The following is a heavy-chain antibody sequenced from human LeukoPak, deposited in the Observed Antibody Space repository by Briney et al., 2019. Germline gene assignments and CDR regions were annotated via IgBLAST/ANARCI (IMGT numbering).Heavy chain of an antibody. CDR1: GGSISSYY. V-gene: IGHV4-4*07. J-gene: IGHJ6*03. Sequence: PSETLSLTCTVSGGSISSYYWSWIRQPAGKGLEWIGRIYTSGSTNYNPSLKSRVTMSVDTSKNQFSLKLSSVTAADTAVYYCAREGNDFWSGYYHYYYYMDVWSKGTTVTVSS. D-gene: IGHD3-3*01. CDR2: IYTSGST. CDR3: AREGNDFWSGYYHYYYYMDV.